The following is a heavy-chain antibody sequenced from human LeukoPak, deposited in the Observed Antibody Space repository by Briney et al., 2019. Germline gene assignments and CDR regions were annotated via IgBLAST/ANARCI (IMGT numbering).Heavy chain of an antibody. CDR3: AKELAGADAFDI. Sequence: GGSLRLSCAASGFTFSSYGMHWVRQAPGKGLEWVAFIRYDGSNKYYADSVKGRFTISRDNSKNSLYLQMNSLRTEDTALYYCAKELAGADAFDIWGQGTMVTVSS. J-gene: IGHJ3*02. CDR1: GFTFSSYG. V-gene: IGHV3-30*02. D-gene: IGHD6-19*01. CDR2: IRYDGSNK.